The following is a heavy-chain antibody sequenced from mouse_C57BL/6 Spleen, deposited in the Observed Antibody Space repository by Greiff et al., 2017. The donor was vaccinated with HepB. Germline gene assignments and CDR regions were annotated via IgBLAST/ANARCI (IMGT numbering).Heavy chain of an antibody. J-gene: IGHJ4*01. CDR1: GFNIKDYY. V-gene: IGHV14-2*01. Sequence: DVQLVESGAELVKPGASVKLSCTASGFNIKDYYMHWVKQRTEQGLEWIGRIDPEDGETKYAPKFQGKATITADTSSNTAYLQLSSLTSEDTAVYYCARSAWDGGYYYAMDYWGQGTSVTVSS. CDR3: ARSAWDGGYYYAMDY. D-gene: IGHD4-1*01. CDR2: IDPEDGET.